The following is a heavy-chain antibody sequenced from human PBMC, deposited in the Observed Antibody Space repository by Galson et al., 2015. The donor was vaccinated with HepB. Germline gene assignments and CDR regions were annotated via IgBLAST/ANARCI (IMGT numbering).Heavy chain of an antibody. CDR2: IGVNAGST. Sequence: SLRLSCAASGFTFSSLGRTWARQAPGKGLECVSAIGVNAGSTDYADSVKGRFTVSRDNSKNMLYLQMNNLRAEDTAVYYCAKGTTNIDYWGQGTLVTVSS. CDR3: AKGTTNIDY. D-gene: IGHD1-1*01. CDR1: GFTFSSLG. V-gene: IGHV3-23*01. J-gene: IGHJ4*02.